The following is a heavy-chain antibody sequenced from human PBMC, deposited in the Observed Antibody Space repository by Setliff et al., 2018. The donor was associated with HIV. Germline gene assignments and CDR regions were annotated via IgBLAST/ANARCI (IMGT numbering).Heavy chain of an antibody. CDR2: IYTTGST. CDR3: AKTSVGATGLYAFDI. J-gene: IGHJ3*02. D-gene: IGHD1-26*01. CDR1: GGSIGSGSHY. Sequence: PSETLSLTCTVSGGSIGSGSHYWRWIRQPAGKGLEWIGHIYTTGSTNYNPSLKSRVTISADTSNNQFSLRLTSMTAADTAVYYCAKTSVGATGLYAFDIWGQGTMVTVTS. V-gene: IGHV4-61*09.